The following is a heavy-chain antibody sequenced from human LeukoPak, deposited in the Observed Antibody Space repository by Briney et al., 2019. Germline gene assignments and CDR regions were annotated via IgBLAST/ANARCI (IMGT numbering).Heavy chain of an antibody. CDR1: GFTFTSYA. CDR2: ISGAGTFI. Sequence: GGSLRLSFAASGFTFTSYATNWVRQAPGAGLEWVASISGAGTFIYYADSVKGRFTISRDNSKNSLYLQMDSLRAEDTAIYYCARPSVLVAETAADHWGQGTLVTVSS. V-gene: IGHV3-21*04. D-gene: IGHD2-2*01. CDR3: ARPSVLVAETAADH. J-gene: IGHJ4*02.